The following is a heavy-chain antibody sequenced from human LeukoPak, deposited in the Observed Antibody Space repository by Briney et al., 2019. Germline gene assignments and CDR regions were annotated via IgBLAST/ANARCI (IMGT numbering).Heavy chain of an antibody. J-gene: IGHJ4*02. CDR2: IRGSGGST. D-gene: IGHD6-19*01. V-gene: IGHV3-23*01. Sequence: GGSLRLSCAASGCIFSGYARSWIRQAPGKGLEWVSVIRGSGGSTYYADSVKGRFTISRDNSKNTLYLQMNSLGAEDTAVYYFAKAVARDRVGWYDYWGQGTLVTVSS. CDR1: GCIFSGYA. CDR3: AKAVARDRVGWYDY.